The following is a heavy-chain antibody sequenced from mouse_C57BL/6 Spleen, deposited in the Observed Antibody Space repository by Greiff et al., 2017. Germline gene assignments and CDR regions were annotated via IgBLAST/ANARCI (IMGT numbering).Heavy chain of an antibody. CDR2: IYPRSGNT. CDR1: GYTFTSYG. J-gene: IGHJ1*03. Sequence: QVQLQQSGAELARPGASVKLSCKASGYTFTSYGISWVKQRTGQGLEWIGEIYPRSGNTYYNEKFKGKATLTADKSSSTAYMELRSLTSGDSAVYFCARGGLRDWYFDVWGTGTTVTVSS. CDR3: ARGGLRDWYFDV. V-gene: IGHV1-81*01. D-gene: IGHD3-1*01.